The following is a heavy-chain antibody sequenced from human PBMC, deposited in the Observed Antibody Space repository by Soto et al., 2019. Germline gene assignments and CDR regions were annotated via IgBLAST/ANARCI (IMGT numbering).Heavy chain of an antibody. CDR2: ISAYNGNT. CDR1: GYTFTSYG. D-gene: IGHD2-2*01. Sequence: ASVKVSCKASGYTFTSYGISWVRQAPGQGLEWMGWISAYNGNTNYAQKLQGRVTMTTDTSTSTAYMELRSLRSDDTAVYYCARDGDSWVVPAAIDYWGQGTLVTVSS. V-gene: IGHV1-18*01. CDR3: ARDGDSWVVPAAIDY. J-gene: IGHJ4*02.